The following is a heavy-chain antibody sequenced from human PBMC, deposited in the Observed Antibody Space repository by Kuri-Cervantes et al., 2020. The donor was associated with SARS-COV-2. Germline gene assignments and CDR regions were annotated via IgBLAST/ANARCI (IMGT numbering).Heavy chain of an antibody. CDR1: GFTFSSYE. V-gene: IGHV3-48*03. D-gene: IGHD3-3*01. CDR3: ARRLEYDFWSGPLDAFDI. Sequence: GESLKISCAASGFTFSSYEMNWVRQAPGRGLEWVSYISSSGSTIYYADSVKGRFTISRDNAKNSLYLQMNSLRAEDTAVYYCARRLEYDFWSGPLDAFDIWGQGTMVHRLL. CDR2: ISSSGSTI. J-gene: IGHJ3*02.